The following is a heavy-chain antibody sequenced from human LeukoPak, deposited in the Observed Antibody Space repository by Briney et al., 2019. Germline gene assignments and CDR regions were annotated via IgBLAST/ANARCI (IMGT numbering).Heavy chain of an antibody. D-gene: IGHD1-14*01. V-gene: IGHV3-21*01. Sequence: GRSLRLFCAASGFTFSHYSMDWVRQAPGKELEWVSSISRTSSDIYYADSVKGRFTISRDNAKNSLYLQMNSLRAEDTAVYYCARGVPDDYWGQGTLVTVSS. CDR1: GFTFSHYS. J-gene: IGHJ4*02. CDR2: ISRTSSDI. CDR3: ARGVPDDY.